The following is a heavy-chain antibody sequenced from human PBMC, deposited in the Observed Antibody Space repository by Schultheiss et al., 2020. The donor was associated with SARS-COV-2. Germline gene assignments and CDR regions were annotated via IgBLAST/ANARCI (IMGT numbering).Heavy chain of an antibody. Sequence: GGSLRLSCAASGFTHSDDGMHWVRRAPGKGLEWVSSVGGSGAGAHYADSGKGRFTVSKDNSKNALLLQMNSLRAEDTAIYYCAKSRIMATYYYYGMDVWGQGTTVTVSS. CDR1: GFTHSDDG. V-gene: IGHV3-23*01. CDR2: VGGSGAGA. D-gene: IGHD2-8*01. J-gene: IGHJ6*02. CDR3: AKSRIMATYYYYGMDV.